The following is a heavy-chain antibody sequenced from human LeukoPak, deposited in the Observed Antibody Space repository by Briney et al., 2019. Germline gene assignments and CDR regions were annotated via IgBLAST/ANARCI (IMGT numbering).Heavy chain of an antibody. V-gene: IGHV1-46*01. CDR2: INPSGGST. J-gene: IGHJ4*02. CDR3: ARAPWDSSGYYYVSYY. CDR1: GYTFTSYY. Sequence: ASVKVSCKASGYTFTSYYMHWVRRAPGQGLEWMGIINPSGGSTSYAQKFQGRVTMTRDTSTSTVYMELSSLRSEDTAVYYCARAPWDSSGYYYVSYYWGQGTLVTVSS. D-gene: IGHD3-22*01.